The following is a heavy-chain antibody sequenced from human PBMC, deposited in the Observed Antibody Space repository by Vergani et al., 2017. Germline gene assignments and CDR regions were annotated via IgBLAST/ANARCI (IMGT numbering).Heavy chain of an antibody. V-gene: IGHV3-30*18. CDR1: GFTFSNYG. CDR3: AKDRRWGCSSISCPPEPVDY. CDR2: ISYDGSNK. Sequence: QVQLVESGGGVVQPGRSLRLSCAASGFTFSNYGMHWVRQAPGKGLEWVAVISYDGSNKYYSDSVKGRFTISRDNSKNTLYLQMNSLRAEDTAVYYCAKDRRWGCSSISCPPEPVDYWGEGTMVTVSS. D-gene: IGHD2-2*01. J-gene: IGHJ4*02.